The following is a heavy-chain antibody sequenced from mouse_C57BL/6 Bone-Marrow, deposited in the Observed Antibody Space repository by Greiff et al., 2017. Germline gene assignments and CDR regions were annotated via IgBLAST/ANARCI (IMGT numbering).Heavy chain of an antibody. Sequence: DVKLVESGGGLVKPGGSLKLSCAASGFTFSDYGMHWVRQAPEKGLEWVAYISSGSSTIYYADTVKGRFTISRDNAQNTLFLQMTSLRSEDTAMYYCARNFYFDDWGQGTTLTVSS. CDR2: ISSGSSTI. J-gene: IGHJ2*01. CDR1: GFTFSDYG. CDR3: ARNFYFDD. V-gene: IGHV5-17*01.